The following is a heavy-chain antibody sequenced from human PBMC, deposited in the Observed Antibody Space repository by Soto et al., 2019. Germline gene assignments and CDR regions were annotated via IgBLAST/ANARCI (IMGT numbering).Heavy chain of an antibody. CDR1: GGSISSGGYS. Sequence: SETLSLTCAVSGGSISSGGYSWSWIRQPPGKGLEWIEYIYHSGSTYYNPSLKSRVTISVDTSKNQFSLKLSSVTAADTAVYYCARHGDGSYGPYFDYWGQGTLVTVSS. V-gene: IGHV4-30-2*01. CDR3: ARHGDGSYGPYFDY. CDR2: IYHSGST. D-gene: IGHD1-26*01. J-gene: IGHJ4*02.